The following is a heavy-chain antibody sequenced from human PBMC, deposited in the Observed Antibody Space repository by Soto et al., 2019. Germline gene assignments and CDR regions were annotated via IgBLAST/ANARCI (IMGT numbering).Heavy chain of an antibody. D-gene: IGHD3-10*01. V-gene: IGHV1-24*01. CDR3: ATESTIPHYYYYYGMDV. Sequence: ASVKVSFKVSGYTLTELSMHWVRQAPGKGLEWMGGFDPEDGETIYAQKFQGRVTMTEDTSTDTAYMELSSLRSEDTAVYYCATESTIPHYYYYYGMDVWGQGTTVTVSS. CDR2: FDPEDGET. CDR1: GYTLTELS. J-gene: IGHJ6*02.